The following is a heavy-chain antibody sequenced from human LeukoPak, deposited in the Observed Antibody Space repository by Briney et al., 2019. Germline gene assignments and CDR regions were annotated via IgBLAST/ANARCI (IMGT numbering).Heavy chain of an antibody. V-gene: IGHV4-59*01. D-gene: IGHD2-2*01. CDR1: GGSISSYY. CDR2: IYYSGST. J-gene: IGHJ4*02. Sequence: SETLSLTCTVSGGSISSYYWSWIRQPPGKGLEWIGYIYYSGSTNYNPSLKSRVTISVDTSKNQFSLKLSSVTAADTAVYYCARGYCSSTSCLIGDYYFDHWGQGTLVTVSS. CDR3: ARGYCSSTSCLIGDYYFDH.